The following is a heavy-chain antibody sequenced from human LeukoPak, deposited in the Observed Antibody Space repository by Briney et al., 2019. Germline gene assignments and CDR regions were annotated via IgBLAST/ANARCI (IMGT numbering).Heavy chain of an antibody. CDR2: INAVDSGI. D-gene: IGHD6-19*01. V-gene: IGHV3-23*01. CDR3: AKDATQTSVWYYLQH. Sequence: GGSLRLSSASSGFTFSPDAISYFLQAPGKGLEWVSGINAVDSGIYYADSVKGRFTSSRDNSKNTLYLQMNSLRAEDTAVYYCAKDATQTSVWYYLQHWARGALVTVSS. CDR1: GFTFSPDA. J-gene: IGHJ1*01.